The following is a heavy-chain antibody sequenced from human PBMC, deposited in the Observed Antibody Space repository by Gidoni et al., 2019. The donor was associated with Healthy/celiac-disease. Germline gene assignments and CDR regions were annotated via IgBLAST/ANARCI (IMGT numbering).Heavy chain of an antibody. J-gene: IGHJ4*02. V-gene: IGHV3-30*03. CDR2: ISYDGSNK. CDR1: GFTFSSYG. Sequence: QVQLVESGGGVVQPGRSLRLYCAASGFTFSSYGMHWVRQAPGKGLEWVAVISYDGSNKYYADSGKGRFTISRDNSKNTLYLQMNSLRAEDTAVYYCHSYGYTYFDYWGQGTLVTVSS. D-gene: IGHD5-18*01. CDR3: HSYGYTYFDY.